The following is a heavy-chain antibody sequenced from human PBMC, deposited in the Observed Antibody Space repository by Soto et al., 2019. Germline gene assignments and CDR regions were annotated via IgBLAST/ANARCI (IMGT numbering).Heavy chain of an antibody. CDR3: ASQDYGDFAHWFDP. CDR2: IYYSGST. CDR1: GGSISSGDYY. J-gene: IGHJ5*02. V-gene: IGHV4-30-4*01. Sequence: SETLSLTCTVSGGSISSGDYYWSWIRQPPGKGLEWIGYIYYSGSTYYNPSLKSRVTISVDTSKNQFSLKLSSVTAADTAVYYCASQDYGDFAHWFDPWGQGTLVTVSS. D-gene: IGHD4-17*01.